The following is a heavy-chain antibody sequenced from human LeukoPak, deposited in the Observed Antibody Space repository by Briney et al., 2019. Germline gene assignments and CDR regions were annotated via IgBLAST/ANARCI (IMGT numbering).Heavy chain of an antibody. Sequence: QPGGSLRLSCTASEFTVSRNYMLWVRQAPGKGLEWVSLIFSNGDTHYADSVKGRFTISRDTSKNTVSPQMNSLRVEDTAMYYCTRDQMNYWGQGTLVTVSS. CDR2: IFSNGDT. D-gene: IGHD5-24*01. V-gene: IGHV3-53*01. CDR3: TRDQMNY. CDR1: EFTVSRNY. J-gene: IGHJ4*02.